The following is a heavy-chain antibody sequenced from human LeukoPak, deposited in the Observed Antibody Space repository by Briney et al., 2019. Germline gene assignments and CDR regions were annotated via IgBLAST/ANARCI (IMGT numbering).Heavy chain of an antibody. CDR3: ARARFPTEYSGYGPDPGLFDY. CDR1: GYTFTSYY. V-gene: IGHV1-46*01. D-gene: IGHD5-12*01. CDR2: INPSGGST. Sequence: ASVKVSCKASGYTFTSYYMHWVRQAPGRGLEWMGIINPSGGSTSYAQKFQGRVTMTRDTYTSTVYMERRSLRSEDTAVYYCARARFPTEYSGYGPDPGLFDYWGQGTLVTVSS. J-gene: IGHJ4*02.